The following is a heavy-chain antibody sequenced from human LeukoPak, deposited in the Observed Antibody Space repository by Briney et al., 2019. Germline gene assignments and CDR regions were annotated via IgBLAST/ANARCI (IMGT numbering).Heavy chain of an antibody. CDR2: MSYDGRNE. J-gene: IGHJ3*02. Sequence: PGGSLRLSCAASGFIFSDYAMHWVRQAPGKGLEWVAIMSYDGRNEDYEDSVKGRFTISRDNSKNTLYLQMNSLRAEDTAVYYCARIGYCSSTSCYGAFDIWGQGTMVTVSS. D-gene: IGHD2-2*01. CDR3: ARIGYCSSTSCYGAFDI. V-gene: IGHV3-30*14. CDR1: GFIFSDYA.